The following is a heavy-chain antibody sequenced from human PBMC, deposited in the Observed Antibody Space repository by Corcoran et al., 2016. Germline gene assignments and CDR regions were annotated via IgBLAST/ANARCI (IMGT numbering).Heavy chain of an antibody. Sequence: QVQLQESGPGLVKPSETLSLTCTVSGGSISSDYWSWIRQPPGKGLEWIGYIHYTGSINYNPSLKSRVTVSVDTSKGQVSLKLSSLTAADTAVYYGARVTTTVSTWRFDPWGQGSLVTVSS. V-gene: IGHV4-59*01. CDR1: GGSISSDY. D-gene: IGHD1-1*01. J-gene: IGHJ5*02. CDR3: ARVTTTVSTWRFDP. CDR2: IHYTGSI.